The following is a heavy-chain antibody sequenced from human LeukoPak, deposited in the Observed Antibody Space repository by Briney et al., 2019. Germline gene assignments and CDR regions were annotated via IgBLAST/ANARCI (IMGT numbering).Heavy chain of an antibody. CDR3: AREGIVVVPAAIGGGYYYYYMDV. J-gene: IGHJ6*03. CDR1: GFTFSDYY. CDR2: ISSSGSTI. Sequence: GGSLRLSCAASGFTFSDYYMSWIRQAPGKGLEWVSYISSSGSTIYYADSVKGRFTTSRDNAKNSLYLQMNSLRAEDTAVYYCAREGIVVVPAAIGGGYYYYYMDVWGKGTTVTVSS. V-gene: IGHV3-11*01. D-gene: IGHD2-2*02.